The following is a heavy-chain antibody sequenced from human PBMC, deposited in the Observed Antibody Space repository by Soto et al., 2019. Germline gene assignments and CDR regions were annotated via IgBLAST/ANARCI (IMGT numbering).Heavy chain of an antibody. Sequence: QLQLQESGPGLVKPSETLSLTCTVSGGSISSSSYYWGWIRQPPGKGLEWIGSSYYSGSTYYNPSLKSRGTISVDTSKNQFSLKLSSVTAADTAVYYCARHSTTVVTGLYYFDYWGQGTLVTVSS. CDR3: ARHSTTVVTGLYYFDY. D-gene: IGHD4-17*01. CDR1: GGSISSSSYY. V-gene: IGHV4-39*01. J-gene: IGHJ4*02. CDR2: SYYSGST.